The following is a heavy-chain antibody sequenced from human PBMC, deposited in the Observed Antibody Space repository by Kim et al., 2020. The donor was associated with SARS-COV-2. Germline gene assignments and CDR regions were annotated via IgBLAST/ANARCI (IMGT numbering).Heavy chain of an antibody. CDR1: GFTFSSYG. V-gene: IGHV3-33*01. D-gene: IGHD2-2*01. CDR3: ARGGIIVVVPAPYGMDV. Sequence: GGSLRLSCAASGFTFSSYGMHWVRQAPGKGLEWVADIRYDGSNKYYADSVKGRFTISRDNSKNTLYLQMNSLRAEDTAVYYCARGGIIVVVPAPYGMDVWGQGTTVTVSS. CDR2: IRYDGSNK. J-gene: IGHJ6*02.